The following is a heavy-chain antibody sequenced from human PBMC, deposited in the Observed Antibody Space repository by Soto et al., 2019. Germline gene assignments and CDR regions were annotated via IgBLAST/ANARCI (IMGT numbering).Heavy chain of an antibody. V-gene: IGHV2-5*02. CDR2: IYWDDDK. J-gene: IGHJ5*02. D-gene: IGHD3-10*01. CDR3: AHISPNLSDGSGSSYRKDYWFDP. Sequence: QITLKESGPTLVKPTQTLTLTCTFSGFSLRTIGVGVGWIRQPPGKALEWLALIYWDDDKRYSPSLKSRLTITKDTSKNQVVLTMTNMDPVDTATYYCAHISPNLSDGSGSSYRKDYWFDPWGQGTLVTVSS. CDR1: GFSLRTIGVG.